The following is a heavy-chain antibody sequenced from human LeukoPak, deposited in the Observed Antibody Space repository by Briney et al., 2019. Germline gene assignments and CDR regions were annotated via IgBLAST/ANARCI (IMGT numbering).Heavy chain of an antibody. CDR2: VADYGSV. CDR3: AGRRVTVIVVSTFDS. D-gene: IGHD3-22*01. Sequence: PSETLSLTCAVYGGSFTNYFWSWVRQSPGKGLEWIGEVADYGSVNYNPSLQSRVTISLDTSKNHFSLKVSSMTAADTAVYYCAGRRVTVIVVSTFDSWGQGTLVTVSS. J-gene: IGHJ4*02. CDR1: GGSFTNYF. V-gene: IGHV4-34*01.